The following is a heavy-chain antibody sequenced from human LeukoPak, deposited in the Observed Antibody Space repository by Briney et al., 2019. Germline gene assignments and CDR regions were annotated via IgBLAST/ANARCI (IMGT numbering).Heavy chain of an antibody. V-gene: IGHV1-46*01. J-gene: IGHJ4*02. CDR3: ARPLLNLRYFDWSLDY. CDR2: INPNGGST. D-gene: IGHD3-9*01. Sequence: ASVKVSCKASGYTFTSYYMHWVRQAPGQGLEWMGIINPNGGSTSYAQKFQGRVTMTRDTSTSTVYMELSSLRSEDTAVYYCARPLLNLRYFDWSLDYWGQGTLVTVSS. CDR1: GYTFTSYY.